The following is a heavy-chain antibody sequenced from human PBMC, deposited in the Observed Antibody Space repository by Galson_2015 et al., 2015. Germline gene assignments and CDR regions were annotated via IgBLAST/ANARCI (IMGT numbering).Heavy chain of an antibody. CDR3: ARVYAGSGFDY. J-gene: IGHJ4*02. Sequence: SLRLSCAASGFTFSDYYMSWIRQAPGKGLEWVSYISSSSSYTNYADSVKGRFTISRDNAKNSLYLQMNSLRAEDTAVHYCARVYAGSGFDYWGQGTLVTVSS. V-gene: IGHV3-11*06. CDR2: ISSSSSYT. D-gene: IGHD6-19*01. CDR1: GFTFSDYY.